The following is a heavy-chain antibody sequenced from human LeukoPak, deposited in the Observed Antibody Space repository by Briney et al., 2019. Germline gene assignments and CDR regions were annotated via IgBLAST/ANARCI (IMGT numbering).Heavy chain of an antibody. Sequence: ASVRVSCKASGNTFAGYYVHWVRQAPGQGLEWMGWINPNSGGTNYAQKFQGRVTMTRDTSISTAYMELSRLRSDDTAVYYCARGGYSGYDWLGYSSGWAPYWGQGTLVTVSS. J-gene: IGHJ4*02. CDR1: GNTFAGYY. CDR2: INPNSGGT. D-gene: IGHD5-12*01. V-gene: IGHV1-2*02. CDR3: ARGGYSGYDWLGYSSGWAPY.